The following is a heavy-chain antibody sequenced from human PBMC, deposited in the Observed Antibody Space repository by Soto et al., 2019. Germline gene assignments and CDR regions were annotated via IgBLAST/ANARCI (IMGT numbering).Heavy chain of an antibody. J-gene: IGHJ4*02. V-gene: IGHV4-59*01. CDR3: ACVGYCGYDGDHHDY. Sequence: NPSETLSLTCTVSGGSISSYYWSWIRQPPGKGLEWIGYIYYSGSTNYNPSLKSRVTISVDTSKNQFSLKLSSVTAADTAVYYCACVGYCGYDGDHHDYSGRRTPVP. CDR2: IYYSGST. D-gene: IGHD5-12*01. CDR1: GGSISSYY.